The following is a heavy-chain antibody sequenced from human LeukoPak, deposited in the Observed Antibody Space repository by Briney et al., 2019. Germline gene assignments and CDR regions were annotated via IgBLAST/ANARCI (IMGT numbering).Heavy chain of an antibody. J-gene: IGHJ4*02. Sequence: ASVKVSCKTSGYTFNKYDIHWVRQATGQGLEWMGWMNPNSGNTGYAQKFQGRVTMTRNTSISTAYMELSSLRSEDTAVYYCARDLGYYDSSGYYVYYFDYWGQGTLVTVSS. CDR1: GYTFNKYD. CDR3: ARDLGYYDSSGYYVYYFDY. CDR2: MNPNSGNT. V-gene: IGHV1-8*01. D-gene: IGHD3-22*01.